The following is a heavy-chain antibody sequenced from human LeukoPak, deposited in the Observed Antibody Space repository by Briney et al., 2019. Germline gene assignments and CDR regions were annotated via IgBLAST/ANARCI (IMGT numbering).Heavy chain of an antibody. CDR3: ARDPPGADAFDI. CDR2: ISAYNGNT. Sequence: ASVKVSCKASGYTFTSYGISWVRQAPGQGLEWMGWISAYNGNTNYAQKLQGRVTMTTDTPTSTAYMELRSLRSDDTAVYYCARDPPGADAFDIWGQGTMVTVSS. CDR1: GYTFTSYG. J-gene: IGHJ3*02. D-gene: IGHD1-26*01. V-gene: IGHV1-18*01.